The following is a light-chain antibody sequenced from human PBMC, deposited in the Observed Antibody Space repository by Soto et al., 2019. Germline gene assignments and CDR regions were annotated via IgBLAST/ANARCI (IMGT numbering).Light chain of an antibody. CDR1: QGISSN. V-gene: IGKV1-9*01. J-gene: IGKJ4*01. CDR2: AAS. Sequence: IQLTQSPSSLSASVGDRVTITCRASQGISSNLALYQQKPGKAPKLLIYAASTLQSGFPSRFGCSGSWTDFTLTISSLQPEDFATDYDQQYKISPLNYGGRTNVEIK. CDR3: QQYKISPLN.